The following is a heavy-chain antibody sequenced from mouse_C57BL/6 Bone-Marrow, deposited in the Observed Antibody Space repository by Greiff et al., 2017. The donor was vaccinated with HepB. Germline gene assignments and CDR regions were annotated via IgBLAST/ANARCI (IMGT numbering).Heavy chain of an antibody. V-gene: IGHV1-26*01. CDR1: GYTFTDYY. CDR3: ARNYDGSSYEKVYYAMDY. CDR2: INPNNGGT. Sequence: EVQLQQSGPELVKPGASVKISCKASGYTFTDYYMNWVKQSHGKSLEWIGDINPNNGGTSYNQKFKGKATLTVDKSSSTAYMELRSLTSEDSAVYYCARNYDGSSYEKVYYAMDYWGQGTSVTVSS. D-gene: IGHD1-1*01. J-gene: IGHJ4*01.